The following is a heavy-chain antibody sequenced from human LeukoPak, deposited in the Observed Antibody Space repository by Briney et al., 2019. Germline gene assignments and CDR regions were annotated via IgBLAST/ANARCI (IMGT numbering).Heavy chain of an antibody. CDR3: AKGYSYGRYYFDY. D-gene: IGHD5-18*01. V-gene: IGHV3-23*01. Sequence: GGSLRLSCAASGFTFSSYAMSWVRQAPGKGLEWVSAISGSGGSTYYADSVQGRFTISRDNSKNTLYLQMNSLRAEDTAVYYCAKGYSYGRYYFDYWGPGTLVTVSS. J-gene: IGHJ4*02. CDR2: ISGSGGST. CDR1: GFTFSSYA.